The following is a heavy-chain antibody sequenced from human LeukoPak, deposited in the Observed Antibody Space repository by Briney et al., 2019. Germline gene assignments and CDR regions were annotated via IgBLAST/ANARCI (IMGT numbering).Heavy chain of an antibody. CDR1: GGSISSYY. CDR2: IYYSAST. CDR3: ARTTEGYCSSASCFGFSYSYYMDV. V-gene: IGHV4-59*01. Sequence: SETLSLTCTVSGGSISSYYWSWIRQPPGKGLEWIGYIYYSASTNYNPSLKSRVTISVDTSKNQFSLKLSYVIAADTAVYYCARTTEGYCSSASCFGFSYSYYMDVLGKGTTVTISS. J-gene: IGHJ6*03. D-gene: IGHD2-2*01.